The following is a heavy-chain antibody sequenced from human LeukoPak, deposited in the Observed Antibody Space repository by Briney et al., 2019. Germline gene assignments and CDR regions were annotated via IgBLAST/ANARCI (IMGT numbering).Heavy chain of an antibody. CDR2: ISYDGSNK. Sequence: GGSLRLSCAASGFTFSSYGMHWVRQAPGKGLEWVAVISYDGSNKHYADSVKGRFTISRDNSKNTLYLQMNSLRAEDTAVYYCAKDFRSSSSLYWGQGTLVTVSS. V-gene: IGHV3-30*18. CDR3: AKDFRSSSSLY. CDR1: GFTFSSYG. D-gene: IGHD6-6*01. J-gene: IGHJ4*02.